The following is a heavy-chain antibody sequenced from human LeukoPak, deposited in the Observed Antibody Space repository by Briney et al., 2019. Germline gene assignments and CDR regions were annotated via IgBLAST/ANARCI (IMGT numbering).Heavy chain of an antibody. CDR2: ISYDGSNK. CDR3: ARVVPPTDYGSGSYFWDPYYFDY. V-gene: IGHV3-30*04. D-gene: IGHD3-10*01. J-gene: IGHJ4*02. CDR1: VFTFSNYA. Sequence: GGSLRLSCAASVFTFSNYAMHWVRQAPGKGLEWVAVISYDGSNKYYADSVKGRFTISRDNSKNTLYLQMNSLRAEDTAVYYCARVVPPTDYGSGSYFWDPYYFDYWGQGTLVTVSS.